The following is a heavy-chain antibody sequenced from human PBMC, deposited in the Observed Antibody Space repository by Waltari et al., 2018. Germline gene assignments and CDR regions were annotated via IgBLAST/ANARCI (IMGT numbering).Heavy chain of an antibody. CDR1: GGSISSSGYY. J-gene: IGHJ4*02. Sequence: QLQLQESGPGLVKPSETLSLTCTVSGGSISSSGYYWGWLRQPPGKGLEWLGSIEYRGSTYYNPSLKSRVTISVDTSKNQFSLKVSSVTAADTAVYYCARHESWSGVGNYWGQGALVTVSS. CDR3: ARHESWSGVGNY. D-gene: IGHD3-10*01. CDR2: IEYRGST. V-gene: IGHV4-39*01.